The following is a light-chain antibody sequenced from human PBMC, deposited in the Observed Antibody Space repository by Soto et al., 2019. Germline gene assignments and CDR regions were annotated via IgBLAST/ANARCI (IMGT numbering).Light chain of an antibody. J-gene: IGLJ1*01. Sequence: QSALTQPASVSGSPGQSITLSCTGTSSDVGGYNYVSWYQLHPGRAPKLIIYDVSHRPSGISNRFSGSKSGNTASLTISGLQPEDEADYFCSSYTTGITLYVFGPGTKVPS. V-gene: IGLV2-14*01. CDR1: SSDVGGYNY. CDR2: DVS. CDR3: SSYTTGITLYV.